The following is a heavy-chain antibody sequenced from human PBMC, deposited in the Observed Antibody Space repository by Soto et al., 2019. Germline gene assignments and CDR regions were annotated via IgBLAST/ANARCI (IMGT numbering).Heavy chain of an antibody. Sequence: GESLKISCKGSGYSFTSYWISWVRQMPGKGLEWMGRIDPGDSDTRYSPSFQGQVTISADKSISTAYLQWSSLKASDTAMYYCARQYYYGSGSYYNPLGYYYGMDVWGQGTTVTVSS. V-gene: IGHV5-51*01. D-gene: IGHD3-10*01. J-gene: IGHJ6*02. CDR3: ARQYYYGSGSYYNPLGYYYGMDV. CDR2: IDPGDSDT. CDR1: GYSFTSYW.